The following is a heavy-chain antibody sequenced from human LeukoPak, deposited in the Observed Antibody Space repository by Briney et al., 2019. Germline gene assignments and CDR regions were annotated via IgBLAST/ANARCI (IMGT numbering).Heavy chain of an antibody. Sequence: GGSLRLSCAASGFTFSNAWMSWVRHAPGKGLEWVGRIKSKTDGGKTDYAAPVKGRFTISRDDSKNTLYLQMNSLKTEDTAVYYCTTGSASYYGMDVWGQGTMVTVSS. CDR2: IKSKTDGGKT. J-gene: IGHJ6*02. CDR3: TTGSASYYGMDV. V-gene: IGHV3-15*01. CDR1: GFTFSNAW.